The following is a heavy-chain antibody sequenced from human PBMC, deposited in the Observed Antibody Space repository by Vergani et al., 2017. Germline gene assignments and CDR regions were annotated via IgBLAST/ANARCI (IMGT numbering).Heavy chain of an antibody. D-gene: IGHD5-12*01. CDR1: GITFWKFG. CDR2: ISWNSGAV. CDR3: ARDPGGSGYDRGDYFDY. J-gene: IGHJ4*02. V-gene: IGHV3-9*01. Sequence: EVDLVESGGGLAQPGGSLRLSCEASGITFWKFGMHWVRQGPGKGLEWVSGISWNSGAVDYADSVRGRFTISRDNAKNSLFLEMNSLRAEDTAVYYCARDPGGSGYDRGDYFDYWGQGTLVTVSS.